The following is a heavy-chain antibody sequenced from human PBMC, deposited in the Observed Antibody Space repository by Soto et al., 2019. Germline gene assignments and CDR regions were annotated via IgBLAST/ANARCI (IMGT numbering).Heavy chain of an antibody. V-gene: IGHV3-30*18. D-gene: IGHD2-2*01. CDR2: ISYDGSNK. Sequence: QVQLVESGGGVVQPGRSLRLSCAASGFTFNTYGMHWVRQAPGKGLEWVAVISYDGSNKYYADSVKGRLTISRDNSKNTLNLHMNSLRAEDTAVYYCAKGQHCSSTSCYFYYYGMDVWGQGTTVAVSS. J-gene: IGHJ6*02. CDR1: GFTFNTYG. CDR3: AKGQHCSSTSCYFYYYGMDV.